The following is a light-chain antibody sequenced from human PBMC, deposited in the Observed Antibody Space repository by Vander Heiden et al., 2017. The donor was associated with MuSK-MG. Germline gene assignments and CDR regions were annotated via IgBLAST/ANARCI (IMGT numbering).Light chain of an antibody. CDR3: CSNAGSRTWV. CDR2: EGS. J-gene: IGLJ3*02. V-gene: IGLV2-23*01. CDR1: SSDVGSYNL. Sequence: QSALTQPASVSGSPGQSITISCTGTSSDVGSYNLVSWYQQYPGKAPKLMIYEGSKRPSGVSNRVSGSKSGNTASLTISGLQAEDEADYYCCSNAGSRTWVFGGGTKLTGL.